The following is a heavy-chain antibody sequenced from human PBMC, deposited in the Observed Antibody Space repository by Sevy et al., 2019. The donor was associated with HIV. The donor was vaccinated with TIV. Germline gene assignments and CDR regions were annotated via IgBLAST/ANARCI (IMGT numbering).Heavy chain of an antibody. CDR1: GYTFTSYG. CDR2: ISAYNGNT. J-gene: IGHJ3*02. CDR3: ARGSSGWTSHDAFDI. V-gene: IGHV1-18*01. D-gene: IGHD6-19*01. Sequence: ASVKVSCKASGYTFTSYGISWVRRALGQGLEWMGWISAYNGNTNYAQKLQGRVTMTTDTSTSTAYMELRSLRSDDTAVYYCARGSSGWTSHDAFDIWGQGTMVTVSS.